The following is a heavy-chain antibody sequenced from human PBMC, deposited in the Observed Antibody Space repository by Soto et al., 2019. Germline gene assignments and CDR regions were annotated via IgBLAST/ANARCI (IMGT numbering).Heavy chain of an antibody. CDR3: ARVRSGSYSGDFDY. V-gene: IGHV4-59*01. CDR2: IYYSGST. J-gene: IGHJ4*02. Sequence: SETLSLTCTVSGGSISSYYWSWIRQPPGKGLEWIGYIYYSGSTNYNPSLKSRVTISVDTSKNQFSLKLSSVTAADTAVYYCARVRSGSYSGDFDYWGQGTLVTVSS. CDR1: GGSISSYY. D-gene: IGHD1-26*01.